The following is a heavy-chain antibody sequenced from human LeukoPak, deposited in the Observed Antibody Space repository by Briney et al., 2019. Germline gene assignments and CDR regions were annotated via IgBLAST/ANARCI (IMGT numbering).Heavy chain of an antibody. CDR1: GYTFTGYY. V-gene: IGHV1-2*02. Sequence: ASVKVSCKASGYTFTGYYMHWVRQAPGQGVEWMGWINPNSGGTNYAQKFQGRVTITRDTSISTAYMEPSSLRSEDTAVYYCATSPYSSGWYSWWGQGTLVTVSS. J-gene: IGHJ4*02. D-gene: IGHD6-19*01. CDR2: INPNSGGT. CDR3: ATSPYSSGWYSW.